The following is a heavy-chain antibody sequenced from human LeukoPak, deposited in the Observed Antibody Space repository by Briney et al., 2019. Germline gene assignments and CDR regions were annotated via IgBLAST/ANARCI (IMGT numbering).Heavy chain of an antibody. D-gene: IGHD6-6*01. V-gene: IGHV1-2*02. CDR3: ARRRGKNSSSYNWFDP. CDR1: GYTFTGYY. CDR2: INPNSGGT. J-gene: IGHJ5*02. Sequence: ASVKVSCKASGYTFTGYYMHWVRQAPGQGLEWMGWINPNSGGTNYAQKFQGRVTMTGDTSINTAYMELSRLRSDDTAVYYCARRRGKNSSSYNWFDPWGQGTLVTVSS.